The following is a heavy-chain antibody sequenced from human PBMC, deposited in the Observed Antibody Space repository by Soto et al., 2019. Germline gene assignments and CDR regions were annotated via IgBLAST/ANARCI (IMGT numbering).Heavy chain of an antibody. CDR1: GGSISTSS. Sequence: PSETLSLTCTVSGGSISTSSWNWIRQPPGKGLEWVGYIYYGGTTSYNPSLDSRVTISLETSKSQISLRLSSVTAADTAVYYCARGPDYDILTGYHTWYFDYWGQGTLVTVSS. V-gene: IGHV4-59*08. CDR3: ARGPDYDILTGYHTWYFDY. D-gene: IGHD3-9*01. CDR2: IYYGGTT. J-gene: IGHJ4*02.